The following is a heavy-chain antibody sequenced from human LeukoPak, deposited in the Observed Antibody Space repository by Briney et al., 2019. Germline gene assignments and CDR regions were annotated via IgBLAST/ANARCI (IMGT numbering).Heavy chain of an antibody. D-gene: IGHD2-15*01. J-gene: IGHJ4*02. CDR3: AKTSVGEGRIIGSGYFDN. CDR2: ISGSGTVT. CDR1: GFTFSSHA. V-gene: IGHV3-23*01. Sequence: GGSLRPSCAASGFTFSSHAMNWVRQAPGKGLERVSIISGSGTVTYYADSVKGRFTISRDNSKNTLYLQMNSLRAEDTAVYYCAKTSVGEGRIIGSGYFDNWGQGTLVTVSS.